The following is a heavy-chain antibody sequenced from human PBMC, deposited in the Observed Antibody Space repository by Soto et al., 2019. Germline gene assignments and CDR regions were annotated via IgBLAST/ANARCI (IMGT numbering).Heavy chain of an antibody. V-gene: IGHV3-21*01. Sequence: GSLRLSCAASGFTFSSYSMNWVRQAPGKGLEWVSSISSSSSYIYYADSVKGRFTISRDNAKNSLYLQMNSLRAEDTAMYFCARQIRYTYGYFPRYIDQWGQGTRVTVSS. CDR2: ISSSSSYI. J-gene: IGHJ4*02. CDR3: ARQIRYTYGYFPRYIDQ. D-gene: IGHD5-18*01. CDR1: GFTFSSYS.